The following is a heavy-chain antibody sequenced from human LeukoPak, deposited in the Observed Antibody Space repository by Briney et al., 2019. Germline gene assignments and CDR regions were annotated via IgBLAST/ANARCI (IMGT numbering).Heavy chain of an antibody. D-gene: IGHD4-17*01. J-gene: IGHJ4*02. CDR1: GYTFTSYY. CDR3: ARVLYGGNSNYFDY. CDR2: INPNSGGT. Sequence: ASVKVSCKASGYTFTSYYMHWVRQAPGQGLEWMGWINPNSGGTNYAQKFQGRVTMTRDTSISTAYMELSRLRSGDTAVYYCARVLYGGNSNYFDYWGQGTLVTVSS. V-gene: IGHV1-2*02.